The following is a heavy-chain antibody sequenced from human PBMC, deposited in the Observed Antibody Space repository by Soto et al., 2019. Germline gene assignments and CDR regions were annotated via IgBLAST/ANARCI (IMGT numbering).Heavy chain of an antibody. CDR2: FDPEDGET. Sequence: ASVKVSCKVSGYTLTELSMHWVRQAPGKGLEWMGGFDPEDGETIYAQKFQGRVTMTEDTSTDTAYMELSSLRSEDTATYYCARLVVSLDYYGMDVWGQGTTVTVSS. CDR3: ARLVVSLDYYGMDV. D-gene: IGHD6-6*01. V-gene: IGHV1-24*01. J-gene: IGHJ6*02. CDR1: GYTLTELS.